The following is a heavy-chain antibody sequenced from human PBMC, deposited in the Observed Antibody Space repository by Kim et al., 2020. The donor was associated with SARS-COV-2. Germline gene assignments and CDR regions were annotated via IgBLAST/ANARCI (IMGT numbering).Heavy chain of an antibody. CDR2: INHSGST. Sequence: SETLSLTCAVYGGSFSGYYWSWIRQPPGKGLEWIGEINHSGSTNYNPSLKSRVTISVDTSKNQFSLKLSSVTAADTAVYYCARGGITYYYYYGMDVWGQGTTVTVSS. CDR3: ARGGITYYYYYGMDV. CDR1: GGSFSGYY. D-gene: IGHD1-20*01. V-gene: IGHV4-34*01. J-gene: IGHJ6*02.